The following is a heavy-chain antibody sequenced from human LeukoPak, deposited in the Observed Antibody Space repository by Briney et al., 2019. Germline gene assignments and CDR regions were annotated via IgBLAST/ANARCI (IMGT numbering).Heavy chain of an antibody. CDR1: GGTFSSHT. Sequence: GASVKVSCKASGGTFSSHTITWVRQAPGQGLRWMGGIIPTFGTPNYAQEFQGRLSIATDASTNTAYMELTALTSEDTAVYFCGAAYCKPGSCFYYFDDWGQGTLVTVSS. V-gene: IGHV1-69*05. J-gene: IGHJ4*02. D-gene: IGHD2-15*01. CDR2: IIPTFGTP. CDR3: GAAYCKPGSCFYYFDD.